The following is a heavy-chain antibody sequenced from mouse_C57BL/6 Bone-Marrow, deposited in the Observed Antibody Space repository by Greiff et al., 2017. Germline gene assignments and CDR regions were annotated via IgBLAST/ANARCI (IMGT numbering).Heavy chain of an antibody. D-gene: IGHD2-4*01. V-gene: IGHV5-4*01. CDR2: ISDGGSYT. CDR1: GFTFSSYA. CDR3: ARDGRLPAWFAY. J-gene: IGHJ3*01. Sequence: EVQVVESGGGLVKPGGSLKISCAASGFTFSSYAMSWVRQTPEQRLEWVATISDGGSYTYYPDNVKGRFTLSRDNAKNNLYLQRSHLKSEDTAMYYCARDGRLPAWFAYWGQGTLVTVSA.